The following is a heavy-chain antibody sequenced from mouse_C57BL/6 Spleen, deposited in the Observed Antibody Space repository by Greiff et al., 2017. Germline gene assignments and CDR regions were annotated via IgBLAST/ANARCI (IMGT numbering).Heavy chain of an antibody. CDR2: INPNNGGT. V-gene: IGHV1-18*01. CDR3: ARRGTNWDYFDY. Sequence: VQLQQSGPELVKPGASVKIPCKASGYTFTDYNMDWVKQSHGKSLEWIGDINPNNGGTIYNQKFKGKATLTVDKSSSTAYMELRSLTSEDTAVYYCARRGTNWDYFDYWGQGTTLTVSS. CDR1: GYTFTDYN. D-gene: IGHD4-1*01. J-gene: IGHJ2*01.